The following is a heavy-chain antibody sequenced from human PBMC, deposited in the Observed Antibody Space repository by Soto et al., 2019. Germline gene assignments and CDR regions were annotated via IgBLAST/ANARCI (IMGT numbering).Heavy chain of an antibody. CDR2: ISGSGGST. CDR1: GFTFSSYA. V-gene: IGHV3-23*01. CDR3: AKDRYGSGSYYLLDY. J-gene: IGHJ4*02. Sequence: GGSLRLSCAASGFTFSSYAMSWVRQAPGKGLEWVSAISGSGGSTYYADSVKGRFTISRDNSKNTLYLQMNSLRAEDTAVYYCAKDRYGSGSYYLLDYWGQGTLVTVSS. D-gene: IGHD3-10*01.